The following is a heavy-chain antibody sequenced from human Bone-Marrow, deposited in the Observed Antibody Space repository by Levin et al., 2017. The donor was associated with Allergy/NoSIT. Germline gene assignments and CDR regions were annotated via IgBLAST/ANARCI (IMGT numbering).Heavy chain of an antibody. V-gene: IGHV4-4*02. D-gene: IGHD3-10*01. Sequence: SETLSLTCAVSGGSISSSNWWSWVRQPPGKGLEWIGEIYHSGSTNYNPSLKSRVTISVDKSKNQFSLKLSSVTAADTAVYYCARKAPMVQARGPPSFDYWGQGTLVTVSS. J-gene: IGHJ4*02. CDR3: ARKAPMVQARGPPSFDY. CDR1: GGSISSSNW. CDR2: IYHSGST.